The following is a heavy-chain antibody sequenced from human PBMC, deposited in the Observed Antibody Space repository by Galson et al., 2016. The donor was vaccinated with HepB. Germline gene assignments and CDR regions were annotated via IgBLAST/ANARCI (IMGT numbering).Heavy chain of an antibody. J-gene: IGHJ5*02. CDR1: GGSVSGGNYY. D-gene: IGHD3-3*01. Sequence: SETLSLTCTVSGGSVSGGNYYWGWIRQPPGERLVWLGSIHYSGSTYYNPSLKSRVTISVDTSKNQFSLKLSSVTAADTTVYYCARHVMPGGIFDWFDPWGQGTLVTVSS. CDR2: IHYSGST. V-gene: IGHV4-39*01. CDR3: ARHVMPGGIFDWFDP.